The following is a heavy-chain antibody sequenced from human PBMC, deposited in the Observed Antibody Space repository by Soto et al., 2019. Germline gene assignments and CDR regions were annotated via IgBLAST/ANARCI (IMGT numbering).Heavy chain of an antibody. CDR3: AGDSSSSGRRKSEIDY. V-gene: IGHV1-69*12. J-gene: IGHJ4*02. D-gene: IGHD6-6*01. CDR2: IIPIFGTA. CDR1: GGTFSSYA. Sequence: QVQLVQSGAEVKKPGSSVKVSCKASGGTFSSYAISWVRQAPGQGLEWMGGIIPIFGTANYAQKFQGRVTITADESTSTAYVELSSLRSEDTAVYYCAGDSSSSGRRKSEIDYWGQGTLVTVSS.